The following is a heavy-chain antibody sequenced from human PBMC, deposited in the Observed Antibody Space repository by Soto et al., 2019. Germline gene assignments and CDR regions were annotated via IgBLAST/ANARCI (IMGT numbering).Heavy chain of an antibody. Sequence: GGSLRLSCAGSGYNFGGFWMHWVRQAPGKGLVWVSRIDNGGTNTAYADAVKGRSTISRDNAKNTLYLQMNSLRAEDTAVYYCAKDRGRPDAFNIWGQGTMVTVSS. J-gene: IGHJ3*02. CDR1: GYNFGGFW. CDR3: AKDRGRPDAFNI. V-gene: IGHV3-74*01. CDR2: IDNGGTNT. D-gene: IGHD3-10*01.